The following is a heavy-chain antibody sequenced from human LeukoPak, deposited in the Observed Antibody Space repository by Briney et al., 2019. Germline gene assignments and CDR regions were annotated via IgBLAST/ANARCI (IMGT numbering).Heavy chain of an antibody. CDR2: INTYSGGT. CDR1: GYTFTGYY. V-gene: IGHV1-2*06. Sequence: ASVKVSCKASGYTFTGYYMHWVRQAPRQGLEWMGQINTYSGGTDYAQKFQGRVTMTRDTSISTAYMELTRLRSDDTAVYYCARGGCDYWGQGTLVTVSS. J-gene: IGHJ4*02. CDR3: ARGGCDY. D-gene: IGHD2-15*01.